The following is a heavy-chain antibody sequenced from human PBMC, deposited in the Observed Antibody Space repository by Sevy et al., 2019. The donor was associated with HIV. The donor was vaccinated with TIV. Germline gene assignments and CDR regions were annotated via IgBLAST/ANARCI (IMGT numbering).Heavy chain of an antibody. V-gene: IGHV3-33*01. CDR2: IRYDGGNE. D-gene: IGHD3-10*02. CDR1: GFIFSNYG. Sequence: GGSLRLSCAASGFIFSNYGMHWVRQAPGKGLEWVADIRYDGGNEYYADSVKGRFTISRDNSKNTLYLQMNSLGAEDTAVYYCARDYVVLARYYYYYMHVWGKGTTVTVSS. J-gene: IGHJ6*03. CDR3: ARDYVVLARYYYYYMHV.